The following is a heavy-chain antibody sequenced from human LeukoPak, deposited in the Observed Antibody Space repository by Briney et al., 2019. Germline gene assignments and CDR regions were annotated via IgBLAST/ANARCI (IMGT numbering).Heavy chain of an antibody. D-gene: IGHD3-3*01. Sequence: PGGSLRLSCAASGFNFSSYEMNWVRQAPGKGLEWISSMSRSSTYIYYADSVKGRFTISRDNAKNSLYLQMNSLRAEDTAVYYCARTAYYDFWSGYYADNWFDPWGQGTLVTVSS. CDR2: MSRSSTYI. J-gene: IGHJ5*02. V-gene: IGHV3-21*01. CDR3: ARTAYYDFWSGYYADNWFDP. CDR1: GFNFSSYE.